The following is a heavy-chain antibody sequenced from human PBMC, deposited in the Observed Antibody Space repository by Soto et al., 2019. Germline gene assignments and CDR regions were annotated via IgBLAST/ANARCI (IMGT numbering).Heavy chain of an antibody. CDR3: ARHEAPSGWYFDY. D-gene: IGHD6-19*01. V-gene: IGHV4-39*01. Sequence: SETLSLTCTVSGVSISSSSYYWGWIRQPPGKGLEWIGSIYYSGSTYYNPSLKSRVTISVDTSKNQFSLKLSPVTAADTAVYYCARHEAPSGWYFDYWGQGTLVTVSS. J-gene: IGHJ4*02. CDR2: IYYSGST. CDR1: GVSISSSSYY.